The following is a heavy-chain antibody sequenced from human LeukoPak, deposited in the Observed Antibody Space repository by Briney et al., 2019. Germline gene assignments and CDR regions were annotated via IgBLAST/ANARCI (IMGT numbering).Heavy chain of an antibody. D-gene: IGHD6-19*01. Sequence: GGTLSLSRAASGLTLRRYEMNWVRQAPGKGLEWVSHISTSGSSIYYADSAKGRFTISRDNAKNSLYLQMNSLRAEDTAVYYCARAVAGVLNWFDPWGLGTLVTVSS. CDR3: ARAVAGVLNWFDP. CDR1: GLTLRRYE. J-gene: IGHJ5*02. CDR2: ISTSGSSI. V-gene: IGHV3-48*03.